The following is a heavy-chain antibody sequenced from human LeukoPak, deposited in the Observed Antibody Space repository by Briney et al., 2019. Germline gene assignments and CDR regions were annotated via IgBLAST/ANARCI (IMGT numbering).Heavy chain of an antibody. Sequence: ASVKVSCKASGYTFTSYYMHWVRQAPGQGLEWMGMINPSGGSTSYAQKFQGRVTMTWDMSTSTVYMELSSLRSEDTAVYYCARWLQLRRYFDYWGQGTLDTVSS. J-gene: IGHJ4*02. CDR2: INPSGGST. D-gene: IGHD5-24*01. CDR1: GYTFTSYY. CDR3: ARWLQLRRYFDY. V-gene: IGHV1-46*01.